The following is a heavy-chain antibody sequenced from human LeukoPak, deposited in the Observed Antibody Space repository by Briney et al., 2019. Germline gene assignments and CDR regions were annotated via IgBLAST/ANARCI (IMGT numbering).Heavy chain of an antibody. Sequence: SETLSLTCTVSGGSITSHFWTWIRQPPGKGLEWIGHIYYKEGTNYNPSLKSRLTISLDTSKNQFTLQLTSVTAADTAVYYCAGAVQQWPYDYWGQGILVSASS. CDR3: AGAVQQWPYDY. J-gene: IGHJ4*02. CDR2: IYYKEGT. V-gene: IGHV4-59*11. CDR1: GGSITSHF. D-gene: IGHD6-19*01.